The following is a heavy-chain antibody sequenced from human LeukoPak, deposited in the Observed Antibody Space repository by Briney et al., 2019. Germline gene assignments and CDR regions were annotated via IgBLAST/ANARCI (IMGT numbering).Heavy chain of an antibody. CDR1: GFTFSSYS. CDR2: ISSSSSYI. D-gene: IGHD6-6*01. CDR3: ARGGGSIAALLCYFDY. V-gene: IGHV3-21*01. J-gene: IGHJ4*02. Sequence: PGGSLRLSCAASGFTFSSYSMNWVRQAPGKGLEWVSSISSSSSYIYYADSVKGRFTISRDNAKNSLYLQMNSLRAEDTAVYYCARGGGSIAALLCYFDYWGQGTLVTVSS.